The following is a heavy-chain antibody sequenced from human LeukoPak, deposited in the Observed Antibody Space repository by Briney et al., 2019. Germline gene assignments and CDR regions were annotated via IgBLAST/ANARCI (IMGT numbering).Heavy chain of an antibody. CDR2: ISSSSGTYI. CDR1: GFTFSIYG. D-gene: IGHD6-13*01. V-gene: IGHV3-21*01. CDR3: ARPAIAAADPFDY. J-gene: IGHJ4*02. Sequence: GGSLRLSCAASGFTFSIYGMNWVRQAPGKGLEWVSSISSSSGTYIYYADSVKGRFTISRDNAKNTLYLQMNSLRAEDTAVYYCARPAIAAADPFDYWGQGTLVTVSS.